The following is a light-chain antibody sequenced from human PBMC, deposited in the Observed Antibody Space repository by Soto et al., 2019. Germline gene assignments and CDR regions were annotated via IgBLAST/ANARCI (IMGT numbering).Light chain of an antibody. V-gene: IGKV1-5*01. Sequence: DIQMSQSPSTLSASVGDRVSITCRASQSIDNWLAWYQQKPGKAPKLLIYDAYILQSGVPSRFSGTGSGTEFTLTISSLQPDDFANYYCQQYNNYSSLTLGGGTKVDIK. CDR1: QSIDNW. CDR3: QQYNNYSSLT. CDR2: DAY. J-gene: IGKJ4*01.